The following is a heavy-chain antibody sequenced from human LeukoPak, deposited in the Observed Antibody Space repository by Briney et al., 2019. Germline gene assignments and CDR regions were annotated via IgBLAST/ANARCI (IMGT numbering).Heavy chain of an antibody. V-gene: IGHV3-23*01. CDR1: GFIFRSYP. D-gene: IGHD1-26*01. CDR2: ITSGGDKT. CDR3: AKENPVGGTNYFDY. Sequence: GGSLRLSCAAPGFIFRSYPMSWVRQAPGKGLEWVSAITSGGDKTYYGDSVKGRFTISRDNSKNTLSLQMNSLRPEDTAVYYCAKENPVGGTNYFDYWGQGTLVTVSS. J-gene: IGHJ4*02.